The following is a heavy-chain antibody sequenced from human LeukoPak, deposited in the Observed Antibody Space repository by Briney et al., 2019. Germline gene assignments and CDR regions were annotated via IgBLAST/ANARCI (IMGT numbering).Heavy chain of an antibody. V-gene: IGHV4-30-4*01. J-gene: IGHJ3*02. D-gene: IGHD6-13*01. Sequence: SETLSLTCTVSGGSISSGDYYWSWIRQPPGKGLECIGYIYYSGSTYYNPSLESRVTISVDTSKNQFSLKLSSVTAADTAVYYCARGIAAAAERNAFDIWGQGTMVTVSS. CDR3: ARGIAAAAERNAFDI. CDR2: IYYSGST. CDR1: GGSISSGDYY.